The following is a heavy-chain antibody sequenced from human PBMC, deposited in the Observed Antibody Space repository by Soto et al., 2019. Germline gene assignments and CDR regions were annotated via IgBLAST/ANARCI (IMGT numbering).Heavy chain of an antibody. CDR3: VRVATGRYDWFDP. Sequence: PGGSLRLSCAASQFTFSRYWMHWVRQAPGKGLMWVSRINSDGSRTTYADSVKGRFTISRDNAKNTLFLQMNSLRAEDSAVYYCVRVATGRYDWFDPWGQGTLVTVSS. CDR1: QFTFSRYW. CDR2: INSDGSRT. J-gene: IGHJ5*02. D-gene: IGHD1-26*01. V-gene: IGHV3-74*03.